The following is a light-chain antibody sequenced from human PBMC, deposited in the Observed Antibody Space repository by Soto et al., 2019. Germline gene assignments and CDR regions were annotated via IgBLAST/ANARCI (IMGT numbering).Light chain of an antibody. J-gene: IGKJ5*01. CDR1: QIVSSSY. V-gene: IGKV3-20*01. CDR3: QQYQKWPIT. Sequence: EIVLTQSPGTLSLSPGDRATLSCRASQIVSSSYLAWYQQKPGQAPRLLIHGASSRATGIPDRFSGSGSGTDFTLTISSLQSEDFAVYYCQQYQKWPITFGQGTRLEIK. CDR2: GAS.